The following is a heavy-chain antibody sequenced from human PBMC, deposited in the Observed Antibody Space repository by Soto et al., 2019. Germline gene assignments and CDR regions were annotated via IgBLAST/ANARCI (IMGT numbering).Heavy chain of an antibody. CDR1: GYSFTSYW. CDR3: AKQQGDGVVADTMFDP. Sequence: LGESLKISCKGSGYSFTSYWIGWVRQMPGKGLEWMGIIYPGDSDTSYSPSFQGQVTISADKSISTAYLQWSSLKASDIAMFYCAKQQGDGVVADTMFDPWGQGTLVTVSS. D-gene: IGHD2-15*01. CDR2: IYPGDSDT. J-gene: IGHJ5*02. V-gene: IGHV5-51*01.